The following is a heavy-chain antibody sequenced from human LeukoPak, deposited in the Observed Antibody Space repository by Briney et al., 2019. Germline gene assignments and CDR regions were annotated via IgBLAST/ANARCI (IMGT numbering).Heavy chain of an antibody. CDR2: IYYSANT. CDR1: GGSISSYY. Sequence: PSETLSLTCTVSGGSISSYYWSWIRQPPGKGLEWIGYIYYSANTNYNPSLKGRVTISVDTSKNQFSLRLSTVTAADTAVYYCARHGTSSYYYYAMDVWGQGTTVTVSS. D-gene: IGHD1-1*01. CDR3: ARHGTSSYYYYAMDV. V-gene: IGHV4-59*08. J-gene: IGHJ6*02.